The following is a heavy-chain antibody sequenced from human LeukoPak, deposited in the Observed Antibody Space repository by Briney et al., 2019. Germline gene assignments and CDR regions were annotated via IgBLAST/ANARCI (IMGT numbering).Heavy chain of an antibody. J-gene: IGHJ4*02. V-gene: IGHV3-21*01. CDR1: GFTFSRYS. CDR2: INTASTYI. Sequence: GGSLRLSCAASGFTFSRYSFNWVRQAPGKGLAWVSSINTASTYIYYADSVRGRFTISRDNAKDSLWLKMNSLRAEDSAVYYCARLRRNSDRSGFYYYYDYWGQGTLVTVSS. CDR3: ARLRRNSDRSGFYYYYDY. D-gene: IGHD3-22*01.